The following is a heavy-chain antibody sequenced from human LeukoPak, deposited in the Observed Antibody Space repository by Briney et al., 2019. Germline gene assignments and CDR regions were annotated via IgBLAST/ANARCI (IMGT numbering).Heavy chain of an antibody. J-gene: IGHJ4*02. CDR1: GFTFSNQG. Sequence: GGSLRLSCAAFGFTFSNQGMSWVRQAPGKGLEWVSSISGSGGSTYYADSVKGRFTISRDNSKNTLYLQMNTLRAEDTAVYYCAPLSIPSGEFDYWGQGTLVTVSS. D-gene: IGHD2-2*01. CDR2: ISGSGGST. CDR3: APLSIPSGEFDY. V-gene: IGHV3-23*01.